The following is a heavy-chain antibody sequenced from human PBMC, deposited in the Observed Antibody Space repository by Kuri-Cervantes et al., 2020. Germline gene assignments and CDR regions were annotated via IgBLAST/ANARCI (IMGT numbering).Heavy chain of an antibody. D-gene: IGHD3-3*01. V-gene: IGHV1-46*01. Sequence: ASVKVSCKASGYTFTSYYMHWVRQAPGQGLEWMGIINPSGGSTSYAQKFQGRVTMTRDTSTSTVYMELSSLRSEDTAVYYCAREGGARITIFGVAHGYYMDVWGKGTTVTVSS. CDR2: INPSGGST. CDR1: GYTFTSYY. CDR3: AREGGARITIFGVAHGYYMDV. J-gene: IGHJ6*03.